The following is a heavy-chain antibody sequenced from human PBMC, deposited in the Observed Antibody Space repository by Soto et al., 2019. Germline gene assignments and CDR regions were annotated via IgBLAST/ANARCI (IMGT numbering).Heavy chain of an antibody. Sequence: QITLKESGPTLVRPTQTLTLTCAFSGFSLSTSGVGVGWIRQPPGKALEWLAVIYWDDSKHYSPSLRSRLTITKDTSTKQVVLTMTNMDPMDTGTYYCAHKGPEDWPLDYWGQGTLVTVSS. CDR1: GFSLSTSGVG. D-gene: IGHD3-9*01. V-gene: IGHV2-5*02. J-gene: IGHJ4*02. CDR3: AHKGPEDWPLDY. CDR2: IYWDDSK.